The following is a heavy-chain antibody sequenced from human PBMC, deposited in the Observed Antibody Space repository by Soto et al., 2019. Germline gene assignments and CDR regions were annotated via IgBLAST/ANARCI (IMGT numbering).Heavy chain of an antibody. J-gene: IGHJ6*02. Sequence: QVQLVQSGAEVKKPGSSVKVSCKASGGTFSSYAISWVRQAPGQGLEWMGGIIPIFGTANYAQKFQGRVTITAYESTSTAYMELSSLRSEDTAVYYCARFDGKRNTYSYYGMDVWGQGTTVTVSS. CDR2: IIPIFGTA. V-gene: IGHV1-69*12. CDR1: GGTFSSYA. D-gene: IGHD2-15*01. CDR3: ARFDGKRNTYSYYGMDV.